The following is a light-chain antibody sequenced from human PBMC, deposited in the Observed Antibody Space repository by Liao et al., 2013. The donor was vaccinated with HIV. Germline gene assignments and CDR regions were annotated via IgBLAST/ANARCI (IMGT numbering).Light chain of an antibody. CDR1: NIGSKS. CDR2: YGG. J-gene: IGLJ1*01. CDR3: QTWDRTTYV. Sequence: SYELTQPPSLSVAPGQAARITCEGNNIGSKSVHWYQHKAGQAPVLVIYYGGDRPSGIPERFSGSNSGNTATLTISGTQTIDEGDYYCQTWDRTTYVFGSGTKVTVL. V-gene: IGLV3-21*01.